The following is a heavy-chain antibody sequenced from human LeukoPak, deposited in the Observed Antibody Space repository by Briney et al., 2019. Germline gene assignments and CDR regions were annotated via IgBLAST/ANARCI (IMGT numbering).Heavy chain of an antibody. V-gene: IGHV1-69*13. J-gene: IGHJ3*02. D-gene: IGHD1-26*01. CDR1: GGTFSIYA. CDR3: ARQVGVDAFDI. Sequence: GASVKVSCKASGGTFSIYAISWVRQAPGQGLEWMGGIIPIFGTANYAQKFQGRVTITADESTSTAYMELSSLRSEDTAVYYCARQVGVDAFDIWGQGTMATVSS. CDR2: IIPIFGTA.